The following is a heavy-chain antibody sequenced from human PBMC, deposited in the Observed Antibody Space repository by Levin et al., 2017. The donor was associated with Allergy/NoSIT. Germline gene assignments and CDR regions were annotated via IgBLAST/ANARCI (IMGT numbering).Heavy chain of an antibody. D-gene: IGHD2-2*02. CDR1: GFTFSSYA. V-gene: IGHV3-23*01. J-gene: IGHJ5*02. CDR3: AKLSPRDCSSTSCYKFRVSRQWFDP. Sequence: TGGSLRLSCAASGFTFSSYAMSWVRQAPGKGLEWVSAISGSGGSTYYADSVKGRFTISRDNSKNTLYLQMNSLRAEDTAVYYCAKLSPRDCSSTSCYKFRVSRQWFDPWGQGTLVTVSS. CDR2: ISGSGGST.